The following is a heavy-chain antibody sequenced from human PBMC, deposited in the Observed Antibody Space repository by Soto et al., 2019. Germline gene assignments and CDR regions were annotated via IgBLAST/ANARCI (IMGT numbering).Heavy chain of an antibody. CDR2: ISGSGGST. CDR3: AKSVGLGGVVIMDYWYFDL. CDR1: GFTFSSYA. J-gene: IGHJ2*01. V-gene: IGHV3-23*01. Sequence: GGSLRLSCAASGFTFSSYAMSWVRQAPGKGLEWVSAISGSGGSTYYADSVKGRFTISRDNSKNTLYLQMNSLRAEDTAVYYCAKSVGLGGVVIMDYWYFDLWGRGTLVTVSS. D-gene: IGHD3-3*01.